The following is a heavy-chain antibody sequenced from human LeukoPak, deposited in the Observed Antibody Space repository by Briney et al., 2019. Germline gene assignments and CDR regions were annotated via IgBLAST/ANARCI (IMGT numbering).Heavy chain of an antibody. J-gene: IGHJ4*02. CDR3: ARGYGSGSYYTY. V-gene: IGHV4-4*02. Sequence: SGTLSLTCAVSGGSISSSNWWSWVRQPPGKGLEWVGEINPSGSTNYSPSLKSRVTISIDTPKNQFSLKLSSVAAADTAVYYCARGYGSGSYYTYWGQGTLVTVSS. CDR2: INPSGST. D-gene: IGHD3-10*01. CDR1: GGSISSSNW.